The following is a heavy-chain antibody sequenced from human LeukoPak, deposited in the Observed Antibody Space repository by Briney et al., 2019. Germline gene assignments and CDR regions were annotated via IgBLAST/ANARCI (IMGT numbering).Heavy chain of an antibody. Sequence: WIRQPPGKGLEWVSAISGSGGSTYYADSVKGRFTISRDNSKNTLYLQMNSLRAEDTAVYYCAKDRPAWYSSGWYFDYWGQGTLVTVSS. CDR3: AKDRPAWYSSGWYFDY. D-gene: IGHD6-19*01. V-gene: IGHV3-23*01. J-gene: IGHJ4*02. CDR2: ISGSGGST.